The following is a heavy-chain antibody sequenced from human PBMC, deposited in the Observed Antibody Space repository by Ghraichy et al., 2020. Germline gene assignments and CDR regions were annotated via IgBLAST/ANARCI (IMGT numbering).Heavy chain of an antibody. CDR3: ARDYTTAHYGMDV. J-gene: IGHJ6*02. CDR1: GFTFSSYG. Sequence: GGSLRLSCAASGFTFSSYGMHWVRQAPGKGLEWVAVIWYDGSNKYYADSVKGRFTISRDNSKNTLYLQMNSLRAEDTAVYYCARDYTTAHYGMDVWGQGTTVTVSS. D-gene: IGHD4-17*01. V-gene: IGHV3-33*01. CDR2: IWYDGSNK.